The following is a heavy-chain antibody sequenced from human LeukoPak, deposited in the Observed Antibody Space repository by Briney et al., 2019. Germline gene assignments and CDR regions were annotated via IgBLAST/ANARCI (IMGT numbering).Heavy chain of an antibody. Sequence: PGGSLRLSCAASGFTFSSYDMHWVRQATGKGLEWVSAIGTAGDTYNPGSVKGRFTISRENAKNSLYLQMNSLRAGDTAVYYCARGVAVAGLYYFDYWGQGTLVTVSS. V-gene: IGHV3-13*01. CDR1: GFTFSSYD. J-gene: IGHJ4*02. CDR2: IGTAGDT. CDR3: ARGVAVAGLYYFDY. D-gene: IGHD6-19*01.